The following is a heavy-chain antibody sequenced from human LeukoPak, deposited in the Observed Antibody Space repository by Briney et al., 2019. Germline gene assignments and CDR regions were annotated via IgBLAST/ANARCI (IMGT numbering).Heavy chain of an antibody. CDR1: GGSISSYY. J-gene: IGHJ6*03. V-gene: IGHV4-59*01. Sequence: SETLSLTCTVSGGSISSYYWSWIRQPPGKGLEWIGCIYYSGGSNYNPSLKSRVTISVDTSKNQFSLKLSSVPAADTAVYYCARGRVGPLGVTMVRGGYYYMDVWGKGTTVTISS. CDR2: IYYSGGS. D-gene: IGHD3-10*01. CDR3: ARGRVGPLGVTMVRGGYYYMDV.